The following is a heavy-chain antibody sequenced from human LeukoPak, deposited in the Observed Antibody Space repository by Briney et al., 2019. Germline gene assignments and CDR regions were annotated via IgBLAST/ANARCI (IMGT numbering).Heavy chain of an antibody. J-gene: IGHJ4*02. Sequence: ASVKVSCKVSGYTLTELSMHWVREAPGKGLEWMGGFDPEDGETIYAQKFQGRVTMTEDTSTDTAYMELSSLRSEDTAVYYCATDIIRSLPHARWGQGTLVTVSS. D-gene: IGHD2-15*01. CDR2: FDPEDGET. V-gene: IGHV1-24*01. CDR1: GYTLTELS. CDR3: ATDIIRSLPHAR.